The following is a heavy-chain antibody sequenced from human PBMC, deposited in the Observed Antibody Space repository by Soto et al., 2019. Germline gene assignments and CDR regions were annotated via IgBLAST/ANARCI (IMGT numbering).Heavy chain of an antibody. CDR2: ITCSGSST. CDR3: AKANRYCSGSICYTFDY. J-gene: IGHJ4*02. Sequence: LRLSCAASGFTFSSYAMHWVRQAPGKGLEWVSTITCSGSSTYYADSVKGRFTISRDNSKNTLYLQMNTLRAEDTAIYYCAKANRYCSGSICYTFDYWGQGTLVTVSS. CDR1: GFTFSSYA. V-gene: IGHV3-23*01. D-gene: IGHD2-15*01.